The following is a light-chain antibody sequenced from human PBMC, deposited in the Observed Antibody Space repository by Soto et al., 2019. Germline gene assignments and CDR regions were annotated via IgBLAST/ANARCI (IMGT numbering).Light chain of an antibody. CDR3: QQYNSYSGT. V-gene: IGKV1-17*03. CDR1: QDISDF. J-gene: IGKJ1*01. Sequence: DIQMTQSPSAMSASVGDRVTITCRASQDISDFLAWFQQKPGEVPKRLIYAASSMESGVPSRFSGSGSGTEFTLTISSLQSEDFATYYCQQYNSYSGTFGQGTKVDIK. CDR2: AAS.